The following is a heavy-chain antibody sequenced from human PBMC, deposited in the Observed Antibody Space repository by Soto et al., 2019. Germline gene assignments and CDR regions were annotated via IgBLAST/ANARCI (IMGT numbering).Heavy chain of an antibody. J-gene: IGHJ6*02. V-gene: IGHV3-30*18. CDR3: AKDLQSYGDYDYYCYGMDV. CDR2: ISYDGTNK. CDR1: GFTFSPYG. Sequence: QVQLVESGGGEVQPGRSLTISCAASGFTFSPYGMHCVRQTPGKGLEWVAVISYDGTNKFYSDSVKGRFTISRDNFKNTLTLQMNSLRADDTAVYSCAKDLQSYGDYDYYCYGMDVWGLGTRVTVSS. D-gene: IGHD4-17*01.